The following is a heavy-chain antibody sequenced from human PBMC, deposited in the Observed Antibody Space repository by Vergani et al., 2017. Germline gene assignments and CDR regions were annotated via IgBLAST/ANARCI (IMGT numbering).Heavy chain of an antibody. Sequence: EVQLVESGGGLVQPGGSLRLSCAASGFTFSSCSMNWVRQAPGKGLEWVSYISSSSSTIYYADSVKGRFTISRDNAKNSLYLQMNSLRAEDTAVYYCARDRPYFRVAADYGHYYYGMDVWGQGTTVTVSS. CDR3: ARDRPYFRVAADYGHYYYGMDV. D-gene: IGHD2-15*01. CDR2: ISSSSSTI. J-gene: IGHJ6*02. CDR1: GFTFSSCS. V-gene: IGHV3-48*01.